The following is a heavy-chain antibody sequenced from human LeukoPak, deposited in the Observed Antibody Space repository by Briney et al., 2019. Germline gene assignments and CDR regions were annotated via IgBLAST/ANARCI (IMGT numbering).Heavy chain of an antibody. CDR2: ITSSSTYM. V-gene: IGHV3-21*01. CDR3: ARDPYSGSYWNYYYYYMDV. CDR1: GFTFNSYN. J-gene: IGHJ6*03. Sequence: GGSLRLSCAASGFTFNSYNMNWVRQAPGKGLEWVSSITSSSTYMYYADSVKGRFTISRDNARNSLYLQMNSLRAEDTAVYYCARDPYSGSYWNYYYYYMDVWGKGTTVTVSS. D-gene: IGHD1-26*01.